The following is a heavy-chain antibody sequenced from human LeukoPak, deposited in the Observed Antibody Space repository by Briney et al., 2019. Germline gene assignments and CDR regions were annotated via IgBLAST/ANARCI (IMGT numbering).Heavy chain of an antibody. Sequence: SGPTLVNPTQTLTLTCTFSGFSLGTSGVGVGWIRQPPGKALEWLALIYWDDDKRYSPSLKSRLTITKDTSKNQVVLTMTNMDPVDTATYYCVHRSTYYFGSVSHNLFDPWGQGTLVTVSS. V-gene: IGHV2-5*02. CDR2: IYWDDDK. D-gene: IGHD3-10*01. CDR1: GFSLGTSGVG. J-gene: IGHJ5*02. CDR3: VHRSTYYFGSVSHNLFDP.